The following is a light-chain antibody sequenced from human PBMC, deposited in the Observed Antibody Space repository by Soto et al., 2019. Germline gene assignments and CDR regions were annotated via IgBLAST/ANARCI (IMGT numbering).Light chain of an antibody. J-gene: IGLJ2*01. V-gene: IGLV1-44*01. Sequence: QSAPTQPPSASGTPGQRVTISCSGSSSNIGINTVNWFQQLPLTAPKLLIYSNNYRPSGVPERFSGSKSGTSASLAISGLQSEYEADYYCAAWDDSLDGVVFGGGTKVTVL. CDR2: SNN. CDR3: AAWDDSLDGVV. CDR1: SSNIGINT.